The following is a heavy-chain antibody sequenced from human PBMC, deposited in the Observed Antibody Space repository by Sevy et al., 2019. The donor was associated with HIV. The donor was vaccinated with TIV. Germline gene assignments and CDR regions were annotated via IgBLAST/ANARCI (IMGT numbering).Heavy chain of an antibody. V-gene: IGHV1-8*02. CDR1: GYTFTSYY. CDR2: MNPNTGNT. D-gene: IGHD3-22*01. Sequence: ASVKVSCKASGYTFTSYYINWVRQATGQGLEWMGWMNPNTGNTAYAQKFQGRVTMTRDTSTSTAYMELRSLRSDDTAIYYCTRVRALNYYDTSVSMEYNWFDPWGQGTLVTVSS. J-gene: IGHJ5*02. CDR3: TRVRALNYYDTSVSMEYNWFDP.